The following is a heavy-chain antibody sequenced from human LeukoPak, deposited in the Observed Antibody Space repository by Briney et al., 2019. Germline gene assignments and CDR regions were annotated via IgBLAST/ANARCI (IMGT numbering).Heavy chain of an antibody. V-gene: IGHV1-2*02. D-gene: IGHD2-2*01. J-gene: IGHJ4*02. Sequence: GASVKVSCKASGYTFTSYYMHWVRQAPGQGLEWMGWINPNSGGTNYAQKFQGRVTMTRDTSISTAYMELSRLRSDDTAVYYCARAWYCSSTSCSNYFDYWGQGTLVTVSS. CDR3: ARAWYCSSTSCSNYFDY. CDR1: GYTFTSYY. CDR2: INPNSGGT.